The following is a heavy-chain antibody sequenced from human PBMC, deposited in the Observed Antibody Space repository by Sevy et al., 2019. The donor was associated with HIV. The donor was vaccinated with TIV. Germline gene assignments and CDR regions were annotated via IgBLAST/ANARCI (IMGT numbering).Heavy chain of an antibody. D-gene: IGHD3-3*01. V-gene: IGHV1-8*01. CDR3: ARGSFWSGYYTPTEYFQH. Sequence: ASVKVSCKASGYTFTSYDINWVRQATGQGLEWMGWMNPNSGNTGYAQEFQGRVTMTRNTSISTAYMELSSLRSEDTAVYYCARGSFWSGYYTPTEYFQHWGQGTLVTVSS. CDR1: GYTFTSYD. J-gene: IGHJ1*01. CDR2: MNPNSGNT.